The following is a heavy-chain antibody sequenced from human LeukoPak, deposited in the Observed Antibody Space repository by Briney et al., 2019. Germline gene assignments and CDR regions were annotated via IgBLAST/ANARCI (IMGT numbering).Heavy chain of an antibody. D-gene: IGHD5-12*01. CDR3: ARGIRYSGYDLDWFDP. CDR1: GGSISSSSYY. CDR2: IYYSGST. Sequence: SETLSLTCTVSGGSISSSSYYWGWIRQPPGKGLEWIGSIYYSGSTYYNPSLKSRVTISVDTSKNQFSLKLSSVTAADTAVYYCARGIRYSGYDLDWFDPWGQGTLVTVSS. V-gene: IGHV4-39*07. J-gene: IGHJ5*02.